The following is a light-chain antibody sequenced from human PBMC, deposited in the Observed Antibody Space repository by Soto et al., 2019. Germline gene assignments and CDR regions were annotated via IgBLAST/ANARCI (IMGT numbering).Light chain of an antibody. CDR2: GAS. CDR1: QSVSTN. J-gene: IGKJ4*01. CDR3: QHYNELPLT. Sequence: EIVMTQSPATLSVSPGERATLSCRASQSVSTNLAWYQQKHGQGPRLLIFGASTRAIGIPARFSGSGSGTDFTLTISSLQSEDFAVYYCQHYNELPLTFGGGTKVEIK. V-gene: IGKV3-15*01.